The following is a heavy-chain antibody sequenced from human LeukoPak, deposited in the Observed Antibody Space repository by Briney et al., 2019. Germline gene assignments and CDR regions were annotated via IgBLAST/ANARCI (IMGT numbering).Heavy chain of an antibody. J-gene: IGHJ3*02. D-gene: IGHD6-13*01. Sequence: GESLKISCKGSGYSFTSYWIGWVRQMPGEGLEWMGIIYPGDSDTRYSPSFQGQVTISADKSISTAYLQWSSLKASDTAMYYCARRRQRGYSSSWYVDAFDIWGQGTMVTVSS. V-gene: IGHV5-51*01. CDR3: ARRRQRGYSSSWYVDAFDI. CDR1: GYSFTSYW. CDR2: IYPGDSDT.